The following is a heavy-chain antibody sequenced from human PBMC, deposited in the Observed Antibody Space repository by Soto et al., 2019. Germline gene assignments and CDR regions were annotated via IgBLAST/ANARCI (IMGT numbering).Heavy chain of an antibody. CDR3: TTASPFSNGYNTETPDAFDI. CDR1: GFTFSGSA. J-gene: IGHJ3*02. CDR2: IRSKTDGGTT. V-gene: IGHV3-15*01. D-gene: IGHD5-12*01. Sequence: PGGSLRLSCAASGFTFSGSAMHWVRQASGKGLEWVGRIRSKTDGGTTDYAAPVKGRFTISRDDSKNTLYLQMNSLKTEDTAVYYCTTASPFSNGYNTETPDAFDIWGQGTMVTVSS.